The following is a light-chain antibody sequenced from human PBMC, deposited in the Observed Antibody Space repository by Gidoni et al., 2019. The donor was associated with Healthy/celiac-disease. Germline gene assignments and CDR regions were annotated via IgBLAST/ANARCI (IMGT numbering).Light chain of an antibody. CDR2: DAS. V-gene: IGKV3-11*01. CDR3: QQRSNWPGI. CDR1: QSVSSY. Sequence: EIVLTQSPATLSLSPGERATLSCRASQSVSSYLAWYQQKPGQAPRLLIYDASNRATGIPARFSGSGSGTDFTLTISSLGPEDFAVYYCQQRSNWPGIFGGXTKVEIK. J-gene: IGKJ4*01.